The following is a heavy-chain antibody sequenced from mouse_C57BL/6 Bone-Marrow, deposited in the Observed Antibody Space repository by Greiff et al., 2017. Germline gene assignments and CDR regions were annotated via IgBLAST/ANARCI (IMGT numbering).Heavy chain of an antibody. D-gene: IGHD1-2*01. Sequence: VQLQQSGPELVKPGASVKIPCKASGYTFTDYNMDWVKQSHGKSLEWIGDINPNNGGTIYNQKFKGKATLTVNKSSSTAYMELRSLTSEDTAVYYCAREDTTAPGFAYWGQGTLVTVSA. J-gene: IGHJ3*01. CDR2: INPNNGGT. CDR3: AREDTTAPGFAY. V-gene: IGHV1-18*01. CDR1: GYTFTDYN.